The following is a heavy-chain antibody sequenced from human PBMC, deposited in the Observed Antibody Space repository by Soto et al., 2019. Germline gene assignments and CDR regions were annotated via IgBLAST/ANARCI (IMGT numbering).Heavy chain of an antibody. V-gene: IGHV3-74*01. CDR2: INNDGGST. D-gene: IGHD2-2*01. J-gene: IGHJ5*02. CDR1: GFTFNKDW. CDR3: VRVGYCSSTSCFQFDP. Sequence: GGSLRLSCAASGFTFNKDWMHWVRQAPGKGLVWVSRINNDGGSTSYADSVKGRFTISRDNAKNTLYLQMNSLRAEDTAIYYCVRVGYCSSTSCFQFDPWGQGT.